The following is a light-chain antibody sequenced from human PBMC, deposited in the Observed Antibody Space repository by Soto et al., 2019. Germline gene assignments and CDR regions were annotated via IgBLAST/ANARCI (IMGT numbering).Light chain of an antibody. CDR1: SSNIGAGYD. CDR3: QSYDSSLSGYV. J-gene: IGLJ1*01. CDR2: GNN. V-gene: IGLV1-40*01. Sequence: QSVLTQPPSVSGAPGQSVSISCAGSSSNIGAGYDVHWYNQLPGTAPRLLIYGNNNRPSGVPDRFSGSTSGTSASLAITGLQAEDEADYYCQSYDSSLSGYVFGTGTKVTVL.